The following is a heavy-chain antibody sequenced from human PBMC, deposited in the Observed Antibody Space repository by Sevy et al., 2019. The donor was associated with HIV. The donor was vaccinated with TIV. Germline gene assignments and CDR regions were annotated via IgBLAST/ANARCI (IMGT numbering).Heavy chain of an antibody. Sequence: GGSLRLSCKASGFTFSDFWMQWVRQAPGKGLEWVANIRQDGNVIYYGDSVKGRFTISRDNAKNALYLQMDGLRAEDTAVYYCARRYFDLWGQGTLVTVSS. CDR3: ARRYFDL. J-gene: IGHJ4*02. V-gene: IGHV3-7*01. CDR2: IRQDGNVI. CDR1: GFTFSDFW.